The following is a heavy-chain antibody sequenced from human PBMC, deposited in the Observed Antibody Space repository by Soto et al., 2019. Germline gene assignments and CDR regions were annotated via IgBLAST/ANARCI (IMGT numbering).Heavy chain of an antibody. J-gene: IGHJ6*02. CDR2: INHSGST. CDR1: GGSFSGYY. D-gene: IGHD6-13*01. CDR3: ARRRIAAAGWGGYYYYGMDV. Sequence: SETLSLTCAVYGGSFSGYYWSWIRQPPGKGLEWIGEINHSGSTNHNPSLKSRVTISVDTSKNQFSLKLSSVTAADTAVYYCARRRIAAAGWGGYYYYGMDVWGQGTTVTVSS. V-gene: IGHV4-34*01.